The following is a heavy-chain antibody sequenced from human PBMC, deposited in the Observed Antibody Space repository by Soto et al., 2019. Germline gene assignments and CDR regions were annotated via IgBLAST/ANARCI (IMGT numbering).Heavy chain of an antibody. Sequence: EVQLVESGGGLVQPGGSLRLSCAASGFTFTGSWMHWVRQAPGKGLVWVSRINGDGSGTSYADFVKGRFIISRDDAKNTLFLQMIGLRAEDTAVYYCARGIFGSGTANDYWGQGTLVTVSS. V-gene: IGHV3-74*01. CDR2: INGDGSGT. D-gene: IGHD3-10*01. J-gene: IGHJ4*02. CDR3: ARGIFGSGTANDY. CDR1: GFTFTGSW.